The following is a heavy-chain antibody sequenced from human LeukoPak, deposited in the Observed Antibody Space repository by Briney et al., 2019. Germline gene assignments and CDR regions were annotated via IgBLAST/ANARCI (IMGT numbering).Heavy chain of an antibody. Sequence: PSETLSLTCAVYGGSFSVYYWSWIRQPPGKGLEWIGEINHSGSTNYNPSLKSRVTISVDTSKNQFSLKLSSVTAADTAVYYCARGRAMAGDFDYWGRGTLVTVSS. D-gene: IGHD6-19*01. CDR1: GGSFSVYY. CDR2: INHSGST. CDR3: ARGRAMAGDFDY. V-gene: IGHV4-34*01. J-gene: IGHJ4*02.